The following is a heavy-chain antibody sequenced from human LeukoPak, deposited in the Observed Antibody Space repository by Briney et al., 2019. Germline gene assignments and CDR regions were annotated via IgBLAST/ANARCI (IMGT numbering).Heavy chain of an antibody. Sequence: GGSLRLSCAASGFTFSSYAMHWVRQAPGKGLEWVAFIRYDGSNKYYADSVKGRFTISRDNSKNTLYLQMNSLRAEDTAVYYCAKDPIWYSSSWYYFDYWGQGTLVTVSS. D-gene: IGHD6-13*01. CDR3: AKDPIWYSSSWYYFDY. J-gene: IGHJ4*02. CDR2: IRYDGSNK. V-gene: IGHV3-30*02. CDR1: GFTFSSYA.